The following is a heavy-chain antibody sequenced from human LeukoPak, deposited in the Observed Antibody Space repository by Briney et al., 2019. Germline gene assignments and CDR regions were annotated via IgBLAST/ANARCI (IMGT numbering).Heavy chain of an antibody. V-gene: IGHV5-51*01. CDR2: IYPGDSET. Sequence: GESLKISCKGSGYIFTSYWIGWVRQMPGKGLEWMGIIYPGDSETRYSPSFQGQVTISADKSISTAYLQWSSLKASDTAMYYCARPHYDILTGYYYYYDMDVWGQGTTVTVSS. J-gene: IGHJ6*02. D-gene: IGHD3-9*01. CDR1: GYIFTSYW. CDR3: ARPHYDILTGYYYYYDMDV.